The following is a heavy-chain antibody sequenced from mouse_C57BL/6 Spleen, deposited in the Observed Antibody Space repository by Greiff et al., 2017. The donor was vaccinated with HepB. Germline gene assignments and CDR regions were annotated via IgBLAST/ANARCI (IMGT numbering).Heavy chain of an antibody. Sequence: VQLKESGGGLVKPGGSLKLSCAASGFTFSDYGMHWVRQAPEKGLEWVAYISSGSSTIYYADTVKGRFTISRDNAKNTLFLQMTSLRSEDTAMYHCARRGRSLMDYWGQGTSVTVSS. CDR3: ARRGRSLMDY. V-gene: IGHV5-17*01. J-gene: IGHJ4*01. CDR1: GFTFSDYG. CDR2: ISSGSSTI. D-gene: IGHD3-1*01.